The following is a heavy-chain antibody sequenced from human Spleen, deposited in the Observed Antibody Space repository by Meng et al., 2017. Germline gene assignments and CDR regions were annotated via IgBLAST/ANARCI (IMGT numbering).Heavy chain of an antibody. V-gene: IGHV4-59*01. D-gene: IGHD1-14*01. CDR1: AGLISSYY. Sequence: SERMSPTCTVSAGLISSYYWSWIRQPPGTGLEWIGYIYYSGSTNYNPSLKSRVTISVDTSKNQFSLKLSSVTAAATAVYYCARHGIMRAIDYWGQGPMVTVSS. CDR3: ARHGIMRAIDY. CDR2: IYYSGST. J-gene: IGHJ4*02.